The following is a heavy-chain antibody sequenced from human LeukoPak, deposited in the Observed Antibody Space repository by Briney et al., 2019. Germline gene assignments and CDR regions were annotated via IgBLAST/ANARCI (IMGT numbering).Heavy chain of an antibody. J-gene: IGHJ3*02. CDR3: ARSLTTDEAFDI. Sequence: KFQGRVTITRDTSASTAYMELSSLRSEDTAVYYCARSLTTDEAFDIWGQGTMVTVSS. V-gene: IGHV1-3*01. D-gene: IGHD4-11*01.